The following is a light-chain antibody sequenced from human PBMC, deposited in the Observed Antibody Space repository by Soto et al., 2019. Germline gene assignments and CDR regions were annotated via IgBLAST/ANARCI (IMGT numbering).Light chain of an antibody. CDR2: EAS. CDR3: QQTRSYPST. Sequence: IHVADSRASLSSSLVGRGASACRASQGINSYLAWYQQKPGKVPQLLIYEASILQSGVPSRFSGSGSGTDFTLTISSLQAEDFATYYCQQTRSYPSTFGGGTKVDIK. V-gene: IGKV1-9*01. J-gene: IGKJ4*01. CDR1: QGINSY.